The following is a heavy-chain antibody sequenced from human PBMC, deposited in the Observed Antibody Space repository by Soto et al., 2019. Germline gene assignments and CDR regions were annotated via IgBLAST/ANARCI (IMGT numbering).Heavy chain of an antibody. J-gene: IGHJ4*02. V-gene: IGHV1-18*01. CDR3: ARLAGAGYNTLGY. CDR2: ISGYNGNT. CDR1: GYTFTNYG. D-gene: IGHD6-13*01. Sequence: QVQLVQSGTEVKKPGASVKVSCKASGYTFTNYGISWVRQAPGQGLEWMGSISGYNGNTNYAQKLQGRVTMTTDTXTSTAYMELRSRRSDDTAVYYCARLAGAGYNTLGYWGQGTLVTVSS.